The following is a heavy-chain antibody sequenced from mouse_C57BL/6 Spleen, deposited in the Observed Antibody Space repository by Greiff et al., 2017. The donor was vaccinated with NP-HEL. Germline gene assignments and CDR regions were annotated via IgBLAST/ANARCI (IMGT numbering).Heavy chain of an antibody. CDR3: ARGGFAY. CDR1: GFTFSSYA. CDR2: ISDGGSYT. Sequence: EVKLVESGGGLVKPGGSLKLSCAASGFTFSSYAMSWVRQTPEKRLEWVATISDGGSYTYYPDNVKGRFTLSRDNAKNNLYLQMSHLKSEDTARYYCARGGFAYWGQGTLVTVSA. V-gene: IGHV5-4*03. J-gene: IGHJ3*01.